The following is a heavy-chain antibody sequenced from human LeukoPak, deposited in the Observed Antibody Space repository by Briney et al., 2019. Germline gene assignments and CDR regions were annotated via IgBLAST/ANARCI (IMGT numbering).Heavy chain of an antibody. CDR1: GFTFCSYG. CDR2: IWYDGSDK. V-gene: IGHV3-33*01. CDR3: SRDSIVGASPRKDY. J-gene: IGHJ4*02. D-gene: IGHD1-26*01. Sequence: GGSLSLSCAASGFTFCSYGMHWVRQAPGKGLEWVALIWYDGSDKYYADSVKGRFTISRDNSKNTLYLQMNSLRAEDTAVYYCSRDSIVGASPRKDYWGQGTLVTVSS.